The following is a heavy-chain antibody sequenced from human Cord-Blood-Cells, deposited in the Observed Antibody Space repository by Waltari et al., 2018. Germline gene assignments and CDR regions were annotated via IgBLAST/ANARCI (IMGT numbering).Heavy chain of an antibody. CDR1: GGSIRSTSYY. V-gene: IGHV4-39*01. J-gene: IGHJ3*02. CDR2: IYYSGCT. D-gene: IGHD6-6*01. CDR3: ARHNKGRYSSSSQGAFDI. Sequence: LPLQESGPGLVKPSETLSLTCTVPGGSIRSTSYYWGWIRQPPVTGPEWIGSIYYSGCTYYNPTLKSRVTISVDTSKNQFSLKLSSVTAADTAVYYFARHNKGRYSSSSQGAFDIWGQGTMVTVSS.